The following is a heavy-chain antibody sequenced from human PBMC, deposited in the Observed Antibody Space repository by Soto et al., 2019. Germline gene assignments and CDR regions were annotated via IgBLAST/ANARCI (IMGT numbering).Heavy chain of an antibody. Sequence: GASVKVSCKASGFTLTSYGISWVRQAPGQGLEWMGWISAYNGNTNYAQKLQGRVTMTTDTSTSTAYMELRSLRSDDTAVYYCARDVVLVGATRGDFDYWGQGTLVTVSS. CDR1: GFTLTSYG. D-gene: IGHD1-26*01. V-gene: IGHV1-18*01. J-gene: IGHJ4*02. CDR3: ARDVVLVGATRGDFDY. CDR2: ISAYNGNT.